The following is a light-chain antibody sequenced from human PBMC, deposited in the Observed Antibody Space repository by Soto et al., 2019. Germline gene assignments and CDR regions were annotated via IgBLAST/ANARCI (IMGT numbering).Light chain of an antibody. J-gene: IGKJ1*01. V-gene: IGKV2-30*01. CDR3: MQGTHWPPT. CDR2: KVS. Sequence: DVVMTQSPLSLPVTLGQPASISCRSSQSLVYSDGNTYLNWFQQRPGQSPRRLIYKVSNRDSGVPDRFSGRGSGTDFTLKISGVEAEDVRVYYCMQGTHWPPTFGKGTKVEI. CDR1: QSLVYSDGNTY.